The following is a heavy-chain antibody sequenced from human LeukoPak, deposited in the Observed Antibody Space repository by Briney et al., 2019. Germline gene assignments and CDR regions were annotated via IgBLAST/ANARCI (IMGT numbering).Heavy chain of an antibody. Sequence: TLSLTCAVYGGSFSGYYWSWILQPPGKGLEWIVEINHSGSTYYNPSLKSRVTISVDTSKNQFSLKLSSVTAADTAVYYCAREGANRYRYDNYYFDYWGQGTLVTVSS. J-gene: IGHJ4*02. V-gene: IGHV4-34*09. CDR1: GGSFSGYY. D-gene: IGHD5-12*01. CDR3: AREGANRYRYDNYYFDY. CDR2: INHSGST.